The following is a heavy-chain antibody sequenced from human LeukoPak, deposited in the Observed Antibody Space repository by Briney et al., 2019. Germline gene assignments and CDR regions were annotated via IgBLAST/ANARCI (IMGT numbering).Heavy chain of an antibody. CDR3: ARPRGYYYDSSGYYPYYFDY. D-gene: IGHD3-22*01. CDR2: IYPHDSDT. Sequence: GESLKISCKGSGYSFSTYWIGWVRQMPGKGLERMGVIYPHDSDTRYSPSFQGQVTISADKSISTAYLQWSSLKASDTAMYYCARPRGYYYDSSGYYPYYFDYWGQGTLVTVSS. CDR1: GYSFSTYW. J-gene: IGHJ4*02. V-gene: IGHV5-51*01.